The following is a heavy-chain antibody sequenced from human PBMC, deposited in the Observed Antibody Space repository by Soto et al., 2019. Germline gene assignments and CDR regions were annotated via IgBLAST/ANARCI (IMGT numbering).Heavy chain of an antibody. Sequence: QVRLVESGGGVVQPGRSLRLSCAASGFTFSSYGMHWVRQAPGKGLEWVAVIWYDGSNKYYADSVKGRFTISRDNSKNTLYLQMNSLRAEDTAVYYCAREWGSGWPVFDYWGQGTLVTVSS. V-gene: IGHV3-33*01. D-gene: IGHD6-19*01. CDR3: AREWGSGWPVFDY. CDR1: GFTFSSYG. J-gene: IGHJ4*02. CDR2: IWYDGSNK.